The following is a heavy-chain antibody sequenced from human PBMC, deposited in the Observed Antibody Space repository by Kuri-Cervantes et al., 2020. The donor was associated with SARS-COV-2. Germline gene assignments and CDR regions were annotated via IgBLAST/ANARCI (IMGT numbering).Heavy chain of an antibody. J-gene: IGHJ5*02. CDR1: GFSLSNARMG. CDR2: IFSNDEK. CDR3: ARIGPYYDFWSGYYEKYNWFDP. V-gene: IGHV2-26*01. Sequence: SGPTLVKPTETLTLTCTVSGFSLSNARMGVSWIRQPPGKALEWLAHIFSNDEKSYSTSLKSRLTICKDTSKSQVVLTMTNMDPVDTATYYCARIGPYYDFWSGYYEKYNWFDPWGQGTLVTVSS. D-gene: IGHD3-3*01.